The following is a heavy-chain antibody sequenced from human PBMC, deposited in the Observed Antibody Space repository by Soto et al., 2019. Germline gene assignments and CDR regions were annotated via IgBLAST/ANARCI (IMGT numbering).Heavy chain of an antibody. D-gene: IGHD2-21*02. Sequence: QVQLVESGGDVVQPGRSLRLSCAASGFTFSSYAMHWVRQAPGEGLEWVAVISYDGSNKYYADSVKGRFTISRDNSKNTLYLQMNSLRAEDTAVYYCAREVIVVVTAPAFDIWGQGTMVTVSS. CDR3: AREVIVVVTAPAFDI. CDR1: GFTFSSYA. J-gene: IGHJ3*02. CDR2: ISYDGSNK. V-gene: IGHV3-30-3*01.